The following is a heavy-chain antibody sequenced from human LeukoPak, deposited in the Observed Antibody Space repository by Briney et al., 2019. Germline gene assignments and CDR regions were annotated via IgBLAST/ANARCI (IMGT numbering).Heavy chain of an antibody. J-gene: IGHJ6*02. V-gene: IGHV3-23*01. Sequence: GGSLRLSCVASEFNVSRNYMSWVRQAPGKGLEWVSAISGSGGSTYYADSVKGRFTISRDNSKSTLYLQMNSLRAEDTAVYYCAKSRVSYYYGMDVWGQGTTVTVSS. CDR1: EFNVSRNY. CDR3: AKSRVSYYYGMDV. CDR2: ISGSGGST.